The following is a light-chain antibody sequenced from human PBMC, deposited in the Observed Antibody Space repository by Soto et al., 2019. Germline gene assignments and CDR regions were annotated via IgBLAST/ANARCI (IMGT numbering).Light chain of an antibody. CDR3: ASWGDSLRDYG. CDR2: NNY. Sequence: QSVLTQPPSASGTPGQRVTISCSGGSSNIGSNYVYWYQHVPGTAPKLLIYNNYQRPSGVPDRFSGSKSGTSASLAISGLRAENEGDFNCASWGDSLRDYGSRTGTKVT. V-gene: IGLV1-47*01. CDR1: SSNIGSNY. J-gene: IGLJ1*01.